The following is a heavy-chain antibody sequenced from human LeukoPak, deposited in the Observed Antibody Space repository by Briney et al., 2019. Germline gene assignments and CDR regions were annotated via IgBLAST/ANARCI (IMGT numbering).Heavy chain of an antibody. CDR3: AKDILGRGIAVAAFDY. CDR1: GFTFSSYG. CDR2: ISYDGSNK. J-gene: IGHJ4*02. Sequence: GGSLRLSCAASGFTFSSYGMHWVRQAPGKGLEWVAVISYDGSNKYYADSVKGRFTISRDNSKNTLYLQMNSLRAEDTAVYYCAKDILGRGIAVAAFDYWGQGTLVTVSS. V-gene: IGHV3-30*18. D-gene: IGHD6-19*01.